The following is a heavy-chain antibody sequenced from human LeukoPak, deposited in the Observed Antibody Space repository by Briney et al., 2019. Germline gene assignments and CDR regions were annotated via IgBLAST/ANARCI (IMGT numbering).Heavy chain of an antibody. Sequence: SVKVSCKASGGTFSSYAISWVRQAPGQGLEWMGGIIPIFGTANYAQKFQGRVTITADESTSTAYMELSSLRSEDTAVYYCARDAGDGYNFGGPGGFDYWGQGTLVTVSS. CDR2: IIPIFGTA. CDR1: GGTFSSYA. V-gene: IGHV1-69*01. CDR3: ARDAGDGYNFGGPGGFDY. J-gene: IGHJ4*02. D-gene: IGHD5-24*01.